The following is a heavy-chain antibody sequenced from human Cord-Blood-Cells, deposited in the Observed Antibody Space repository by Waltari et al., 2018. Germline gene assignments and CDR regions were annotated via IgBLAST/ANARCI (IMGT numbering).Heavy chain of an antibody. Sequence: QVQLQQWGAGLLKPSETLSLTCAVSGGSFSGYYWRWNRQPPGKGLEWIGEINHSGSTNYNPSLKSRVTISVDTSKNQFSLKLSSVTAADTAVYYCARGRGSYYYYYYGMDVWGQGTTVTVSS. D-gene: IGHD1-26*01. J-gene: IGHJ6*02. CDR1: GGSFSGYY. CDR2: INHSGST. V-gene: IGHV4-34*01. CDR3: ARGRGSYYYYYYGMDV.